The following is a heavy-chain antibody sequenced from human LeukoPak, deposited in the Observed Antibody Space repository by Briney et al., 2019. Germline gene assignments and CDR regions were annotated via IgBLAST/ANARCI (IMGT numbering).Heavy chain of an antibody. CDR1: GYTFTGYY. Sequence: ASVKVSCKASGYTFTGYYMHWVRQAPGQGLEWMGWINPNSGGTNYAQKFQGRVTMTRDTSISTAYMELSRLRSDDTAVYYCARDGHSYYYYYYMDVWGKGTTVTISS. CDR3: ARDGHSYYYYYYMDV. D-gene: IGHD5-18*01. J-gene: IGHJ6*03. CDR2: INPNSGGT. V-gene: IGHV1-2*02.